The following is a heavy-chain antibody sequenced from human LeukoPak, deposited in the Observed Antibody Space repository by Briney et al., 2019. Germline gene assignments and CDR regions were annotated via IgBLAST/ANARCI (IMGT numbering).Heavy chain of an antibody. V-gene: IGHV1-8*01. J-gene: IGHJ3*02. CDR2: MNPNSGNT. CDR1: GYTFTSYD. Sequence: GASVKVSCKASGYTFTSYDINWVRQATGQGLEWMGWMNPNSGNTGYAQKFQGRVTMTRNTSISTAYMELSSLRSEDTAVYYCASDYYDSSGYPLDAFDIWGQGTMVTVSS. CDR3: ASDYYDSSGYPLDAFDI. D-gene: IGHD3-22*01.